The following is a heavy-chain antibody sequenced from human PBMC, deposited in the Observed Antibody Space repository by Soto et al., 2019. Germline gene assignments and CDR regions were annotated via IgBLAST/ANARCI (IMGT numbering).Heavy chain of an antibody. J-gene: IGHJ4*02. CDR1: GFTFSSYG. V-gene: IGHV3-33*01. CDR2: IWYDGSNK. Sequence: QVQLVESGGGVVQPGRSLRLSCAASGFTFSSYGMHWVRQAPGKGLEWVAVIWYDGSNKYYADSVKGRFTISRDNSKNTLYLQMNSLRAEDTAVYYCARWGYGRIAALLAGTGDYFDYWGQGTLVTVSS. D-gene: IGHD6-6*01. CDR3: ARWGYGRIAALLAGTGDYFDY.